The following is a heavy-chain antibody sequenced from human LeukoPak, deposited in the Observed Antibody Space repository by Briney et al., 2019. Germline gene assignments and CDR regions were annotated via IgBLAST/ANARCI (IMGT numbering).Heavy chain of an antibody. Sequence: KSGGSLRLSCAASGFTFRDYYMGWIRQAPGKGLELVSYISLTGSTISYADSLKGRFTISRDNAKNSLYLQMNSLRAEDTALYYCARGEDWTLIEGLATVTHFDCWGPGTLVTVSS. D-gene: IGHD4-17*01. CDR3: ARGEDWTLIEGLATVTHFDC. V-gene: IGHV3-11*04. CDR1: GFTFRDYY. CDR2: ISLTGSTI. J-gene: IGHJ4*02.